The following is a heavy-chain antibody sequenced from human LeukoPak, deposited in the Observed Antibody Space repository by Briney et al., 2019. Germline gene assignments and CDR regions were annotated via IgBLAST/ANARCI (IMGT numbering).Heavy chain of an antibody. Sequence: GGSLRLSCAASGFTFSSYSMTWVRQAPGKGLEWVSSISSSSSYIYYADSVKGRFTISRDNAKNSLYLQMNSLRAEDTAVYYCARAQAHYYDSSGYSYGMDVWGQGTTVTVSS. J-gene: IGHJ6*02. CDR1: GFTFSSYS. CDR3: ARAQAHYYDSSGYSYGMDV. CDR2: ISSSSSYI. D-gene: IGHD3-22*01. V-gene: IGHV3-21*01.